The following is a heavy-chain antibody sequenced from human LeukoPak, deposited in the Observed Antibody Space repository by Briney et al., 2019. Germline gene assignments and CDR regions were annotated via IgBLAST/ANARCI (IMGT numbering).Heavy chain of an antibody. CDR3: ARLVNGGLNYFDY. J-gene: IGHJ4*02. CDR2: INPSGGST. CDR1: GYTFTGYY. V-gene: IGHV1-46*01. Sequence: GASVKVSCKTSGYTFTGYYMHWVRQAPGQGLEWMGIINPSGGSTSYAQKFQGRVTMTRDMSTSTVYMELSSLRSEDTAVYYCARLVNGGLNYFDYWGQGTLVTVSS. D-gene: IGHD3-16*01.